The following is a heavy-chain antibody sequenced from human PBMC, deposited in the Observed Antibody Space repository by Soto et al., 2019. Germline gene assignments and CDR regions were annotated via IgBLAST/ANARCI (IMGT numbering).Heavy chain of an antibody. J-gene: IGHJ4*02. Sequence: SVKVSCKASGGTFSSYAFSWVRQAGGQGLEWMGGIIRIFHTPTYAQKFQGRVTITADESTSTAYMELISLRSDDTAVYYCVHRRDRYTYAFFDYWGQGTLVTVSS. CDR3: VHRRDRYTYAFFDY. D-gene: IGHD3-16*01. V-gene: IGHV1-69*13. CDR2: IIRIFHTP. CDR1: GGTFSSYA.